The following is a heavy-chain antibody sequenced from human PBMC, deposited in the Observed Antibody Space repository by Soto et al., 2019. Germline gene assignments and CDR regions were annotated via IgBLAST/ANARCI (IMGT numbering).Heavy chain of an antibody. CDR3: ARDNPGQWLTHAFDI. CDR1: GYTFTSYG. J-gene: IGHJ3*02. CDR2: ISAYNGNT. D-gene: IGHD6-19*01. Sequence: QVQLVQSGAEVKKPGASVKVSCKASGYTFTSYGISWVRQAPGQGLEGMGWISAYNGNTNYAQKLQGRVTMPTDTSTSTAYMERRSRRSDDTAVYYCARDNPGQWLTHAFDIWGQGTMVTVSS. V-gene: IGHV1-18*01.